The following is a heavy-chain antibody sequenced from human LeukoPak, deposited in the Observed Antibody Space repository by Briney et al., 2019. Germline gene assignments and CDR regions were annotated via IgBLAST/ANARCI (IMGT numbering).Heavy chain of an antibody. CDR1: GYSISSGYY. J-gene: IGHJ4*02. D-gene: IGHD3-22*01. V-gene: IGHV4-38-2*02. CDR2: IYHSGST. Sequence: SETLSLTCTVSGYSISSGYYWGWIRQPPGKGLEWIGSIYHSGSTYYNPSLKSRVTISVDASKNQFSLKLSSVTAADTAVYYCARDQWYYYDSSGYYGFDYWGQGTLVTVSS. CDR3: ARDQWYYYDSSGYYGFDY.